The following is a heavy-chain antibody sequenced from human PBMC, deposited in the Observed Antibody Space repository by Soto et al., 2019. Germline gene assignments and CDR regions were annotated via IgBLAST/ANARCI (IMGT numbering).Heavy chain of an antibody. Sequence: QVQLQESGPGLVKPSQTLSLTCTVSGGSISSGGYYWSWIRQHPGKGLEWIGYIDYSGSTYNNPFLQSRVTISVDTSKNQFSLKLRSVTAADTAVYYCARVASGYDYAWFDPWGQGTLVTVSS. CDR2: IDYSGST. CDR1: GGSISSGGYY. CDR3: ARVASGYDYAWFDP. J-gene: IGHJ5*02. V-gene: IGHV4-31*03. D-gene: IGHD5-12*01.